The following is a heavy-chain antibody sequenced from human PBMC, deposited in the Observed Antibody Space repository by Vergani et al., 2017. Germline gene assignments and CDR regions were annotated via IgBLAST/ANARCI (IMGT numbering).Heavy chain of an antibody. Sequence: LVESGGGLVQPGGSLRLSCAASSFSVSSHYMTWVRQAPGKGLEWVSTINIGGRTSYADSVKGRLTLTRDDSKNKLHLQMNSLRPEDTAVYYCARGMTTETTDLDGFDIWGQGTMVSVSS. D-gene: IGHD4-17*01. V-gene: IGHV3-66*02. CDR1: SFSVSSHY. CDR2: INIGGRT. CDR3: ARGMTTETTDLDGFDI. J-gene: IGHJ3*02.